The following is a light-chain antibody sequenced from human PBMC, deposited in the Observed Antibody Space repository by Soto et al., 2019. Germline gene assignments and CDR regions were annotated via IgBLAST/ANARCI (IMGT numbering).Light chain of an antibody. V-gene: IGKV4-1*01. CDR3: QQYESTPPT. Sequence: DIVMTQSPDSLAVSLGERATINCKSSQSVLYSSNHKNYLAWYQQRPGQPPKLLIYWASTRESRVPDRFSGSGSGTDFSLTITSLQAEDVAVYYCQQYESTPPTFGQGTKLEIK. CDR1: QSVLYSSNHKNY. J-gene: IGKJ2*01. CDR2: WAS.